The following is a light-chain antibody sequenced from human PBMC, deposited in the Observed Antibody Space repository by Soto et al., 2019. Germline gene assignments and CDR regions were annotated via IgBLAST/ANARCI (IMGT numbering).Light chain of an antibody. CDR1: QGIRHY. Sequence: DIQMTQSPSSLSASVGDRVTITCRASQGIRHYLAWYQQKPGKVPKLLIYEASNLQSGVPSRFRGGGSGTEFTLSISSLQPEDVATYYCQNFDSAPQTFGQGTMVEIK. V-gene: IGKV1-27*01. J-gene: IGKJ1*01. CDR3: QNFDSAPQT. CDR2: EAS.